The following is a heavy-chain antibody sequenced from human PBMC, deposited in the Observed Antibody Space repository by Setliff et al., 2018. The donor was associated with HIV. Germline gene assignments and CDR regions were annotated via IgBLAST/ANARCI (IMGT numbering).Heavy chain of an antibody. D-gene: IGHD6-13*01. CDR1: GFTFSSYA. CDR2: ISGSGDST. V-gene: IGHV3-23*01. CDR3: ASETGASRGWFGY. Sequence: GGSLRLSCAASGFTFSSYAITWVRQAPGKGLEWVSAISGSGDSTFYADSVQGRFTISRDNSKNTLYLQMNSLRAEDTAVYYCASETGASRGWFGYWGQGTLVTVSS. J-gene: IGHJ5*01.